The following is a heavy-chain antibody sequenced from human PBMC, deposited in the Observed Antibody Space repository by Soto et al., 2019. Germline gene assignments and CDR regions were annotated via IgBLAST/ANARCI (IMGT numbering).Heavy chain of an antibody. CDR2: ISFDGSNK. CDR1: GFAFSSFG. Sequence: QVQLVESGGGVVQPGRSLRLSCAASGFAFSSFGMHWVRQAPGKGLEWVAVISFDGSNKYYADSVKGRFTISRDNSKNTLSLKSNRLKAEDTAVYYCAKDTSKYSNNWPAYYGLDVWVQGTTVTVSS. D-gene: IGHD1-1*01. J-gene: IGHJ6*02. CDR3: AKDTSKYSNNWPAYYGLDV. V-gene: IGHV3-30*18.